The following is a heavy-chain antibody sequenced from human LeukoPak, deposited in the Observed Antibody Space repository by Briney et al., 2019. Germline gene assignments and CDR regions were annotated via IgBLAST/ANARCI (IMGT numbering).Heavy chain of an antibody. D-gene: IGHD6-19*01. V-gene: IGHV3-30*09. CDR3: ASRMYSSGWYSEVLFDF. J-gene: IGHJ4*02. Sequence: PGRSLRLSCAASGFTFNSYAMHWVRQAPGKGLEWVAAISYDGSTKYYADSVKGRFAISRDNSENTLHLQMNSLRAEDTAAHFCASRMYSSGWYSEVLFDFWGRGTLVIVSS. CDR2: ISYDGSTK. CDR1: GFTFNSYA.